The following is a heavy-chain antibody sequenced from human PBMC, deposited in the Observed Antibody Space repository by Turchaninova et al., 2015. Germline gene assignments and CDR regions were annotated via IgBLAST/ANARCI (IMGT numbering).Heavy chain of an antibody. D-gene: IGHD3/OR15-3a*01. CDR3: ARGPDWSGNDAFDI. CDR1: GDSIISAYY. Sequence: QVQLQESGPGLVKPSETLSLNCPVPGDSIISAYYWGCNRQPPAEGLEWTATIYHSRSTFYNPSLKRRVTISIDTSQNLFSLNLSSVSAADTAVYYCARGPDWSGNDAFDIWGQGTMVTVSS. CDR2: IYHSRST. V-gene: IGHV4-38-2*02. J-gene: IGHJ3*02.